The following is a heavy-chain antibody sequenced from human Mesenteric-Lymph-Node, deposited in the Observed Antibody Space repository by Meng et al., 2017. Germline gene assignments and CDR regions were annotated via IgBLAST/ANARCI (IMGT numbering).Heavy chain of an antibody. CDR2: IYHSGST. Sequence: GSLRLSCTVSGYSISSGYYWGWIRQPPGKGLEWIGSIYHSGSTYYNPSLKSRVTMSVDTSKNQFSLKLSSVTAADTAVYYCARATHSSSWYGAYYGMDVWGQGTTVTVSS. D-gene: IGHD6-13*01. J-gene: IGHJ6*02. V-gene: IGHV4-38-2*02. CDR3: ARATHSSSWYGAYYGMDV. CDR1: GYSISSGYY.